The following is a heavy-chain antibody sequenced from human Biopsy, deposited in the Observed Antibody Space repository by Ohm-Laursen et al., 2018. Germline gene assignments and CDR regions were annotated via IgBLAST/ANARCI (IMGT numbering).Heavy chain of an antibody. V-gene: IGHV3-9*01. CDR3: VRGYSSSWSGYLDH. CDR1: GFTFDDYA. J-gene: IGHJ4*02. CDR2: ISWHSGSR. Sequence: SLRLSCTASGFTFDDYAMHWVRQAPGKGLEWVSGISWHSGSRGYADSVKGRFTISRDNAKKLLYLQMNSLTTEDTALYYCVRGYSSSWSGYLDHWGQGTLVTVSS. D-gene: IGHD3-3*01.